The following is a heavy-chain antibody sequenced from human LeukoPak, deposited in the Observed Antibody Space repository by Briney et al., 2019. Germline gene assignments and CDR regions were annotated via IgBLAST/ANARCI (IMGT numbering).Heavy chain of an antibody. J-gene: IGHJ4*02. D-gene: IGHD6-13*01. CDR3: ARDKRAAAGTWVLYFDY. CDR1: GGTFSSYA. V-gene: IGHV1-69*04. Sequence: ASVKVSCKASGGTFSSYAISWVRQAPGQGLEWMGRIIPILGIANYAQKFQGRVTITADKSTSTAYMELSSLRSEDTAVYYCARDKRAAAGTWVLYFDYWGQGTLVTVSS. CDR2: IIPILGIA.